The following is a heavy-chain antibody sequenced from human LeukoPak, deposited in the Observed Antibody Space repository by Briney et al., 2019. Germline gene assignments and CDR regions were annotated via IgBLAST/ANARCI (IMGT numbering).Heavy chain of an antibody. J-gene: IGHJ3*02. V-gene: IGHV4-34*01. CDR2: INHSGST. D-gene: IGHD5-12*01. CDR1: GGSFSGYY. CDR3: ARVRDGYDNDAFDI. Sequence: WETLSLTCAVYGGSFSGYYWSWIRQPPGKGLEWIGEINHSGSTNYNPSLKSRVTISVDTSKNQFSLKLSSVTAADTAVYYCARVRDGYDNDAFDIWGQGTMVTVSS.